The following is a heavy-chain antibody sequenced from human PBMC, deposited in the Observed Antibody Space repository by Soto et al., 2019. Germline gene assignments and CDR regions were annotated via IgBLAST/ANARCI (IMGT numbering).Heavy chain of an antibody. D-gene: IGHD5-12*01. CDR1: GFTFSSYG. Sequence: VGSLRLSCAASGFTFSSYGMHWVRQAPGKGLEWVAVISYDGSNKYYADSVKGRFTISRGNSKNTLYLQMNSLRAEDTAVYYCAKEGWGYSGHVDVWGQGTTVTVSS. V-gene: IGHV3-30*18. CDR2: ISYDGSNK. CDR3: AKEGWGYSGHVDV. J-gene: IGHJ6*02.